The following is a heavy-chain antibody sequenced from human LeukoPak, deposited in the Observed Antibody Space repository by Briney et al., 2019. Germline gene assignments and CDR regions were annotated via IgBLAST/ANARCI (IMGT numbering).Heavy chain of an antibody. J-gene: IGHJ4*02. V-gene: IGHV1-18*01. CDR1: GYTLTSYG. CDR2: ISAYNGNT. D-gene: IGHD3-9*01. CDR3: ARDGEENYDILTGYYSYYFDY. Sequence: GASVKVSCKASGYTLTSYGISWVRQAPGQGLEWMGWISAYNGNTNYAQKLQGRVTMTTDTSTSTAYMELRSLRSDDTAVYYCARDGEENYDILTGYYSYYFDYWGQGTLVTVSS.